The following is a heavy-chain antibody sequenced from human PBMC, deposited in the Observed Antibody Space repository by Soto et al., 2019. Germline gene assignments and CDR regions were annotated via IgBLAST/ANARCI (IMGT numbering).Heavy chain of an antibody. D-gene: IGHD4-17*01. CDR1: GFTFSTYA. Sequence: EVQLLESGGGLVQPGGSLRLSCAASGFTFSTYAMIWVRQAPGKGLEWVSVITGSGGSKYYADSVKGRFTISRDTSKKTLFLQMNSLRAEDTAVYYCAKGGYGDYGGIDSWGQGTMVTVSS. CDR3: AKGGYGDYGGIDS. J-gene: IGHJ4*02. CDR2: ITGSGGSK. V-gene: IGHV3-23*01.